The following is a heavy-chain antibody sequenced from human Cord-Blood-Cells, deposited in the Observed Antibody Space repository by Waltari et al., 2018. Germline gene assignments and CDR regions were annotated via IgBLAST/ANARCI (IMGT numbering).Heavy chain of an antibody. CDR3: ARRMRSGNLFDY. CDR1: GFTFSSYG. J-gene: IGHJ4*02. CDR2: IWYDGSNK. V-gene: IGHV3-33*01. D-gene: IGHD3-10*01. Sequence: QVQLVESGGGVVQPGRSLRLFCAASGFTFSSYGMHWVRQAPGKGLEWVAVIWYDGSNKYYADSVKVRFTISRDNSKNTLYLQMNSLRAEDTAVYYCARRMRSGNLFDYWGQGTLVTVSS.